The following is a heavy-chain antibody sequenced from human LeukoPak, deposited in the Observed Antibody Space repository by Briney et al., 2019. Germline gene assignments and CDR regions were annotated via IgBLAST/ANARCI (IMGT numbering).Heavy chain of an antibody. V-gene: IGHV4-31*02. CDR2: IYYSGST. J-gene: IGHJ5*02. D-gene: IGHD6-13*01. CDR3: ARVPSLYSSSWNNWFDP. Sequence: LRLSCAASGFTFSSYAMGWIRQHPGKGLEWIGYIYYSGSTYYNPSLKSRVTISVDTSKNQFSLKLSSVTAADTAVYYCARVPSLYSSSWNNWFDPWGQGTLVTVSS. CDR1: GFTFSSYA.